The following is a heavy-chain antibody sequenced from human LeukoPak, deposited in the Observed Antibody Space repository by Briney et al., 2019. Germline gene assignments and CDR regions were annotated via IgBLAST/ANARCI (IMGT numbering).Heavy chain of an antibody. CDR2: IYSGGTT. J-gene: IGHJ6*03. CDR3: ARDGYGNNYMDV. CDR1: GFTVSSNF. V-gene: IGHV3-53*01. D-gene: IGHD1-1*01. Sequence: PGGSLRLSCAASGFTVSSNFMSWVRQAPGKGLEWVSVIYSGGTTYYADSVKGRFTISRDNSKNTLSLQMNSLRAEDTAVYYCARDGYGNNYMDVWGTGTTVTVSS.